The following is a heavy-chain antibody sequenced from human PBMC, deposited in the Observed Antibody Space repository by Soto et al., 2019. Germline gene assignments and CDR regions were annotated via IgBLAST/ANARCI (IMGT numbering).Heavy chain of an antibody. Sequence: SETLSPTCSVSGGSINSSSYFWGWVRQPPGKGLEWIGSIYYSGSTYYNPSLRSRVTISVDTSKNQFSLKLSSVTAADTAVFYCARHYSSGSRNWFDPWGQGTLVTVSS. CDR3: ARHYSSGSRNWFDP. V-gene: IGHV4-39*01. CDR2: IYYSGST. CDR1: GGSINSSSYF. J-gene: IGHJ5*02. D-gene: IGHD6-19*01.